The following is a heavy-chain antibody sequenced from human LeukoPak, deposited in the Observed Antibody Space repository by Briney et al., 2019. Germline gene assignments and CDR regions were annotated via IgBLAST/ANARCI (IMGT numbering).Heavy chain of an antibody. Sequence: SETLSLTCAVYGGSFSGYYWSWIRQPPGKGLEWIGEINHSGSTNYNPSLKSRVTISVDTSKNQFSLKLSSVTAADTAVYYCARDHLTITFRVAYYFDYWGQGTLVTVSS. CDR2: INHSGST. CDR3: ARDHLTITFRVAYYFDY. D-gene: IGHD3-16*01. J-gene: IGHJ4*02. V-gene: IGHV4-34*01. CDR1: GGSFSGYY.